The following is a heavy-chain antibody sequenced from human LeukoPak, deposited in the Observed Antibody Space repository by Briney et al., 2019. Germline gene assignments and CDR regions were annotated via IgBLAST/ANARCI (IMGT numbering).Heavy chain of an antibody. D-gene: IGHD6-25*01. CDR3: ARARRLRLDAFDI. Sequence: SETLSLTCTVSGGSISSYYWSWIRQPPGKGLEWRGYIYYSGSTNYNPSLKSRVTISVDTSKNQFSLKLSSVTAADTAVYYCARARRLRLDAFDIWGQGTMVTVSS. CDR2: IYYSGST. V-gene: IGHV4-59*01. J-gene: IGHJ3*02. CDR1: GGSISSYY.